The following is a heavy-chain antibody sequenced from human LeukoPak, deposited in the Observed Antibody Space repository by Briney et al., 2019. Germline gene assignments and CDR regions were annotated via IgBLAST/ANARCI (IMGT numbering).Heavy chain of an antibody. J-gene: IGHJ3*02. CDR2: ISSSSSYI. CDR1: GFTFSSYS. D-gene: IGHD3-10*01. CDR3: ARVQYGSGRNLWAFDI. Sequence: GGSLRLSCAASGFTFSSYSMNWVRQAPGKGLEWVSSISSSSSYIYYADSVKGRFTISRDNAKNSMYLQMNSLRAEDTAVYYCARVQYGSGRNLWAFDIWGQGTMVTVST. V-gene: IGHV3-21*04.